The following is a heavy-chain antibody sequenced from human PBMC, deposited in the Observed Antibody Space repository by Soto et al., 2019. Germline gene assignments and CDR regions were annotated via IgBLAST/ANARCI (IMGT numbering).Heavy chain of an antibody. Sequence: EVQLVESGGGLVKPGGSRRLSCAASGFIFTSAFMSWVRQTPGKELEWVARIKSKAAGGTIDYAAPVKDRFTISRDDFQNTVSLQMDSLKAQDTGLYYCTTGDYWGQGILVTVSS. CDR1: GFIFTSAF. CDR2: IKSKAAGGTI. J-gene: IGHJ4*02. V-gene: IGHV3-15*01. CDR3: TTGDY.